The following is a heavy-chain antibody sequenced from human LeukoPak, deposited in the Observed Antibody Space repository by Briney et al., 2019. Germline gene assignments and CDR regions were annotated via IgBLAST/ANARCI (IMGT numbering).Heavy chain of an antibody. CDR1: GGSINSSNYY. CDR2: LYYSGST. D-gene: IGHD6-13*01. Sequence: SETLSLTCTVSGGSINSSNYYWGWIRQPPGKGLEWIGSLYYSGSTYYNTSLKSRVTISVETSINQFSLKLSSVTAADTAVYYCARLGQQLSDDSFDIGGQGTMVTVFS. V-gene: IGHV4-39*01. J-gene: IGHJ3*02. CDR3: ARLGQQLSDDSFDI.